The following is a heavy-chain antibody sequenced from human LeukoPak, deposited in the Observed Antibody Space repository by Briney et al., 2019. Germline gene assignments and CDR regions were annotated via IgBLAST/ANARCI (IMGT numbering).Heavy chain of an antibody. CDR2: ISSSGSTI. CDR1: GFTFSSYE. Sequence: PGGSLRLSCAASGFTFSSYEMNWVRQAPGKGLEWVSYISSSGSTIYYADSVKGRFTISRDNAKNTLYLQMNSLRAEDTAVYYCAKDFWRWDTRETYYFDYWGQGTLVTVSS. J-gene: IGHJ4*02. D-gene: IGHD3-3*01. V-gene: IGHV3-48*03. CDR3: AKDFWRWDTRETYYFDY.